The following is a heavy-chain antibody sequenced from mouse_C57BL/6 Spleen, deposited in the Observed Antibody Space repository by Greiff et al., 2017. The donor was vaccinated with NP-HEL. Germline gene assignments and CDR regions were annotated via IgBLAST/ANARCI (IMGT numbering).Heavy chain of an antibody. CDR2: IYPGDGDT. V-gene: IGHV1-80*01. J-gene: IGHJ4*01. CDR3: ARGYYGSSPYYAMDY. Sequence: QVQLQQSGAELVKPGASVKISCKASGYAFSSYWMNWVKQRPGKGLEWIGQIYPGDGDTNYNGKFKGKATLTADKSSSTAYMQLSSLTSEASAVYFCARGYYGSSPYYAMDYWGQGTSVTVSS. D-gene: IGHD1-1*01. CDR1: GYAFSSYW.